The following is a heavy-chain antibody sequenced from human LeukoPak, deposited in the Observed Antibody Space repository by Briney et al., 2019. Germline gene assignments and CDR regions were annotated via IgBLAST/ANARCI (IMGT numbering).Heavy chain of an antibody. CDR1: GGSLSSSSYY. D-gene: IGHD3-3*01. J-gene: IGHJ4*02. CDR2: ICYSGST. Sequence: SETLCLSCTVSGGSLSSSSYYWGWIRPPPGKGLVWFVSICYSGSTYYNPSLRSRDTISVDTSKNQFSLKLSSVTAADTAVYYCAIHTGLRPFCDFWGQGTRVTVSS. CDR3: AIHTGLRPFCDF. V-gene: IGHV4-39*01.